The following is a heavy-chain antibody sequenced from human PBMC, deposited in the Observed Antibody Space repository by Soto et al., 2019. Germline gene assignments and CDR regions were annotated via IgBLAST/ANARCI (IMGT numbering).Heavy chain of an antibody. J-gene: IGHJ3*02. CDR2: INHSGST. Sequence: SETLSLTCAVYGGSFSGYYWSWIRQPPGKGLEWIGEINHSGSTNYNPSLKSRVTISVDTSKNQFSLKLSSVTAADTAVYYCASKTTQGGTGAFDIWGQGTMVTVSS. CDR1: GGSFSGYY. CDR3: ASKTTQGGTGAFDI. V-gene: IGHV4-34*01. D-gene: IGHD3-16*01.